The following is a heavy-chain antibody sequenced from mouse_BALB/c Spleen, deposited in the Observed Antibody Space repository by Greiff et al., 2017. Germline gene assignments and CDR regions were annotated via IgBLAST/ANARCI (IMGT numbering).Heavy chain of an antibody. CDR3: ARGGGRYYAMDY. V-gene: IGHV5-17*02. CDR1: GFTFSSFG. CDR2: ISSGSSTI. J-gene: IGHJ4*01. Sequence: EVQLVESGGGLVQPGGSRKLSCAASGFTFSSFGMHWVRQAPEKGLEWVAYISSGSSTIYYADTVKGRFTISRDNPKNTLFLQMTSLRSEDTAMYYCARGGGRYYAMDYWGQGTSVTVSS.